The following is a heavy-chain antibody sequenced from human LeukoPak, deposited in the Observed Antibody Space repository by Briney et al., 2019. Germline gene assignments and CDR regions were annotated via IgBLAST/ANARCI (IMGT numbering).Heavy chain of an antibody. Sequence: GGSLRLSCAASGFTFSTYWMHWVRQAPGEGLVWVSRINSDGSRTTYADSVKGRFTISRDNAKNTLYLQMNSLRAEDTAVYYCARDFTGYGYIGLDSWGQGTLVTVSS. CDR2: INSDGSRT. J-gene: IGHJ4*02. CDR3: ARDFTGYGYIGLDS. CDR1: GFTFSTYW. V-gene: IGHV3-74*01. D-gene: IGHD5-18*01.